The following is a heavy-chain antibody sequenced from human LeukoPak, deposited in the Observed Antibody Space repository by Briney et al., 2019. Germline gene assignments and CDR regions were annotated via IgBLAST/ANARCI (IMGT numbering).Heavy chain of an antibody. CDR3: AKGRSGSPYYFDY. V-gene: IGHV3-23*01. CDR2: ISGSDGST. J-gene: IGHJ4*02. Sequence: PPGGSLRLSCAASGLTFSSYAMSWVRQAPGKGLEWVSAISGSDGSTYYADSVKGRFTISRDNSKNTLYLQMNSLRADDTAVYYSAKGRSGSPYYFDYWGQGTLVTLSS. CDR1: GLTFSSYA. D-gene: IGHD1-26*01.